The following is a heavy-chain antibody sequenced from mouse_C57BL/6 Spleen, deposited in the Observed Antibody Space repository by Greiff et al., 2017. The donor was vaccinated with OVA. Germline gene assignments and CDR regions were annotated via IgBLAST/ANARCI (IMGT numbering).Heavy chain of an antibody. CDR1: GYTFTSYW. CDR2: IDPSDSYT. Sequence: QVQLQQPGTELVKPGASVKLSCKASGYTFTSYWMHWVKQRPGQGLDWIGEIDPSDSYTNYNQKFKGKSTLTVDKSSSTAYMQLSSLTSEDSAVYYCARGSSYGYFDVWGTGTTVTVSS. D-gene: IGHD1-1*01. V-gene: IGHV1-69*01. J-gene: IGHJ1*03. CDR3: ARGSSYGYFDV.